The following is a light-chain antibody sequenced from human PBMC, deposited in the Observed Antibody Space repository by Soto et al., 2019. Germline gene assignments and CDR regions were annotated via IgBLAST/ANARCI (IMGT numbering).Light chain of an antibody. V-gene: IGKV1-5*01. CDR3: QKYNSYSYT. J-gene: IGKJ2*01. CDR2: DAS. CDR1: QSISSL. Sequence: DIQMTQSPSTLSASVGDRVTITCRASQSISSLLAWYQQKPGKAPKLLIYDASSLESGVPSRFSGSGSGTEFTLTISSLQPDDFATYYCQKYNSYSYTFGQGTKLEIK.